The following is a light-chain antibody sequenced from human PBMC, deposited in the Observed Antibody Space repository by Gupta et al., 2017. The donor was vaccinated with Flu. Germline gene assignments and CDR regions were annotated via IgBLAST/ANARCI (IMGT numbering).Light chain of an antibody. J-gene: IGKJ2*01. CDR3: QQYYSYRPYT. CDR1: QGISSY. Sequence: AIRMTQSPSSFSASKGDRVTITCRASQGISSYLAWYQQKPGKAPKLLIYAASTLQSGVPSRFSGSGSGTDFTLTISCLQSEDFATYYCQQYYSYRPYTFGQGTKLEIK. V-gene: IGKV1-8*01. CDR2: AAS.